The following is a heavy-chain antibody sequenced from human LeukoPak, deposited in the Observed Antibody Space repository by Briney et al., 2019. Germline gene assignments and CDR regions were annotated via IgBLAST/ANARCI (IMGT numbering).Heavy chain of an antibody. CDR2: ISYDGSNK. CDR3: ARDQEGGFGY. V-gene: IGHV3-30-3*01. Sequence: GGSLRLSCAASGFTFSRHAMHWVRQAPGKGLEWVAVISYDGSNKFYADSMKGRFTISRDNSENTLYLQMNSLRPEDTAVYYCARDQEGGFGYWGQGTLVTVSS. J-gene: IGHJ4*02. CDR1: GFTFSRHA. D-gene: IGHD5-12*01.